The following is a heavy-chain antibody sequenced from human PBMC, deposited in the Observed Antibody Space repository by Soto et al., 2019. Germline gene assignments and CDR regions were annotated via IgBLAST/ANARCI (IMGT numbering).Heavy chain of an antibody. CDR1: GFSFSTYG. J-gene: IGHJ4*02. Sequence: EVQLLESGGGLVQPGGSLRLSCAGSGFSFSTYGMNWVRQAPGKGLEWVSSISDDGGSTYYADSVKGRFTISRDNSKTTLYVQMNSLRAEDTAIYYCAKRSGYQGAAYLDSWGQGTLVTVSS. V-gene: IGHV3-23*01. CDR3: AKRSGYQGAAYLDS. D-gene: IGHD5-12*01. CDR2: ISDDGGST.